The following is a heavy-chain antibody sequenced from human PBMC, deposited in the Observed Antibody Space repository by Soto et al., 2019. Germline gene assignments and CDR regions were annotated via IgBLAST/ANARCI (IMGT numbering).Heavy chain of an antibody. CDR3: ARESGRTIFGVVANWSDP. D-gene: IGHD3-3*01. CDR2: IYYSGST. CDR1: GGSISSGDYY. V-gene: IGHV4-30-4*01. Sequence: PSETLSLTXTVSGGSISSGDYYWSWIRQPPGKGLEWIGYIYYSGSTYYNPSLKSRVTISVDTSKNQFSLKLSSVTAADTAVYYCARESGRTIFGVVANWSDPWGQGTLVTVSS. J-gene: IGHJ5*02.